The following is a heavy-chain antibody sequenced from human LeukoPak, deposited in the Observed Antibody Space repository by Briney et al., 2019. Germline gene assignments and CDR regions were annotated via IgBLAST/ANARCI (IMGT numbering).Heavy chain of an antibody. CDR3: ATLAGES. CDR2: IYYSGSA. D-gene: IGHD1-26*01. CDR1: GGSIISSAYS. V-gene: IGHV4-39*01. J-gene: IGHJ5*02. Sequence: SETLSLTCTVSGGSIISSAYSWGWIRQPPGKGLEYIGNIYYSGSAYYNPSLKSRVTLSVDTSNNQFSLRLTSVTAADTAVYYCATLAGESWGQGTLVSVSS.